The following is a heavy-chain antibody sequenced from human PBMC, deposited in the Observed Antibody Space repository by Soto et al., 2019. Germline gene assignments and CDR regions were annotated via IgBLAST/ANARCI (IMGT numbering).Heavy chain of an antibody. CDR1: GFTFTTSA. CDR3: AALKPWGSGYEDY. D-gene: IGHD3-22*01. CDR2: IVVGSGNT. Sequence: QMQLVQSGPEVKKPGTSVQVSCKASGFTFTTSAVQWVRQARGQRLEWIGWIVVGSGNTNYAQKFQERVTITRDMSTSTAYMELSSLRSEDTAVYYCAALKPWGSGYEDYWGQGTLVTVSS. J-gene: IGHJ4*02. V-gene: IGHV1-58*01.